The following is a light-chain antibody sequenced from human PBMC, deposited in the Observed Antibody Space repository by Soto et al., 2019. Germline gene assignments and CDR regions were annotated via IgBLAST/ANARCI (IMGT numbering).Light chain of an antibody. CDR3: QQYNNWPPWT. Sequence: EMVMTHSPATLSVSPGERATLSCRASQSVSSNLAWYQQKPGQAPRLLIYGASNRATGVPARFSGSGSGTQFTLTISSLQSEDFAVYYCQQYNNWPPWTFGQGTKVDIK. CDR1: QSVSSN. CDR2: GAS. V-gene: IGKV3-15*01. J-gene: IGKJ1*01.